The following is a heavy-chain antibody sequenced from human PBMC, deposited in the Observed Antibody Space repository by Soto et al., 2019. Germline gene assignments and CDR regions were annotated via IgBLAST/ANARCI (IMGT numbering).Heavy chain of an antibody. CDR3: ARVHTVTTYFDV. D-gene: IGHD4-17*01. V-gene: IGHV1-8*01. CDR2: MNPNSGNT. J-gene: IGHJ2*01. CDR1: GYTFTSYD. Sequence: QVQLVQSGAEVKKPGASVKVSCKASGYTFTSYDINWVRQATGQGLEWMGWMNPNSGNTGSAQRFQGRLTMTRSTSINPAYMELTSLTSEAAAVYFFARVHTVTTYFDVWGRGTLVTVSS.